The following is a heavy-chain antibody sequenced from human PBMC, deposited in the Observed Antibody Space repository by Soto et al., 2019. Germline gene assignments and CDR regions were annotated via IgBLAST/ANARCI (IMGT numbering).Heavy chain of an antibody. D-gene: IGHD7-27*01. Sequence: ASVKGSGKASGYTFTSYYMHWVRQAPGQGLEWMGIINPSGGSTSYAQKFQGRVTMTRDTSTSTVYMELSSLRSEDTAVYYCARAGTGYFDYWGQGTLVTVSS. CDR3: ARAGTGYFDY. CDR2: INPSGGST. V-gene: IGHV1-46*03. J-gene: IGHJ4*02. CDR1: GYTFTSYY.